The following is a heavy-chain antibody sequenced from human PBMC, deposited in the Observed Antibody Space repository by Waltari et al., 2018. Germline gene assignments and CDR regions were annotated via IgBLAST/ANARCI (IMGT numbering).Heavy chain of an antibody. J-gene: IGHJ6*02. D-gene: IGHD6-6*01. CDR2: MNPNSGNT. Sequence: QVQLVQSGAEVKKPGSSVKVSCKASGGTFSSYDINWVRQATGQGLEWMGWMNPNSGNTGYAQKFQGRVTITRNTSISTAYMELSSLRSEDTAVYYCARAIAARPHYYYGMDVWGQGTTVTVSS. CDR1: GGTFSSYD. V-gene: IGHV1-8*03. CDR3: ARAIAARPHYYYGMDV.